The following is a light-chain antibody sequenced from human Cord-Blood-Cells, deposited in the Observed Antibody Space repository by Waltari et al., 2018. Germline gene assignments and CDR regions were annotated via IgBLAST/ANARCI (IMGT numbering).Light chain of an antibody. V-gene: IGKV1-33*01. CDR1: KDISNY. CDR2: DAS. CDR3: QQYDNLLLT. Sequence: DIQMTQSPSSLYASVEDRVTITCQASKDISNYLNWYQQKPGKAPKLLIYDASNLETGVPSRFSGSGSGTDFTFTISSLQPEDIATYYCQQYDNLLLTFGGGTKVEIK. J-gene: IGKJ4*01.